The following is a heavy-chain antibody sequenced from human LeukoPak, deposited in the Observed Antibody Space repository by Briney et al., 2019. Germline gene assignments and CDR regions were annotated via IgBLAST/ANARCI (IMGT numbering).Heavy chain of an antibody. D-gene: IGHD2-15*01. V-gene: IGHV4-31*03. Sequence: SETLSLTCTVSGGSISSGGYYWSWIRQHPGKGLEWIGYIYYSGSTYYNPSLKSRVTISVDTSKNQFSLKLSSVTAADTAVYYCARDLSPRHSGNYFDYWGQGTLVTVSS. CDR1: GGSISSGGYY. CDR2: IYYSGST. CDR3: ARDLSPRHSGNYFDY. J-gene: IGHJ4*02.